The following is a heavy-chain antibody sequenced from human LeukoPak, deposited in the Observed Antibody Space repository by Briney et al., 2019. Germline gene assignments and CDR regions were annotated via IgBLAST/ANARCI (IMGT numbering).Heavy chain of an antibody. CDR2: IYFSGNT. D-gene: IGHD5-12*01. Sequence: TPSETLSLTCTVSGGSITSSSFYWGWVRQPPGKGLEWIGSIYFSGNTYYNPSLKSRVTISVDTSKNQFSLKLSSVTAADTAVYYCARRGRVATISNYYYYMDVWGKGTTVTISS. J-gene: IGHJ6*03. V-gene: IGHV4-39*07. CDR1: GGSITSSSFY. CDR3: ARRGRVATISNYYYYMDV.